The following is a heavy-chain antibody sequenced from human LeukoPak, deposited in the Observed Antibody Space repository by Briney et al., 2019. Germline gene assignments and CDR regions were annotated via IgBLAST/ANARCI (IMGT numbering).Heavy chain of an antibody. CDR2: IYYSGST. CDR3: ARDSRGYYGSGSYYSSDY. CDR1: GGSISSGDYY. D-gene: IGHD3-10*01. V-gene: IGHV4-30-4*01. Sequence: PSETLSLTCTVSGGSISSGDYYWSWIRQPPGKGLEWIGYIYYSGSTYYNPFLKSRVTISVDTSKNQFCLKLSSVTAADTAVYYCARDSRGYYGSGSYYSSDYWGQGTLVTVSS. J-gene: IGHJ4*02.